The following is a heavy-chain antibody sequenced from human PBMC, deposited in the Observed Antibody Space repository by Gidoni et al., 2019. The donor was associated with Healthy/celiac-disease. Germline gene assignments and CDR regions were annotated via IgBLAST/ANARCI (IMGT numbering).Heavy chain of an antibody. D-gene: IGHD5-18*01. Sequence: VQLVESGGGVVQPGRSLRLSCAASGFTFSRYGMHWVRQAPGQGLEWVAVIWYDGSNKYYADSVKGRFTISRDNSKNTLYLQMNSLRAEDTAVYYCARAFWVQLWLPLDYWGQGTLVTVSS. J-gene: IGHJ4*02. CDR3: ARAFWVQLWLPLDY. V-gene: IGHV3-33*01. CDR2: IWYDGSNK. CDR1: GFTFSRYG.